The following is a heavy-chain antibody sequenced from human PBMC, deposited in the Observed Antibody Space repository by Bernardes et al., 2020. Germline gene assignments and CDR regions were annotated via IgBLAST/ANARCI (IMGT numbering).Heavy chain of an antibody. Sequence: GSLRLSCAASGFIFSIYGMSWVRQAPGKGLEWVSGISGSGGNTNYADSVKGRFTISRDNSKNTLYLQMNSLRGEDSAIYYCAKDLFWWQLDSWGQGALVTVSS. CDR1: GFIFSIYG. D-gene: IGHD2-8*02. CDR2: ISGSGGNT. V-gene: IGHV3-23*01. CDR3: AKDLFWWQLDS. J-gene: IGHJ4*02.